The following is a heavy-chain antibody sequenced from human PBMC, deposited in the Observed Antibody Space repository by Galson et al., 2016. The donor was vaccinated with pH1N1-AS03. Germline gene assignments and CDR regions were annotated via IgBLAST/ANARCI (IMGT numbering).Heavy chain of an antibody. J-gene: IGHJ5*02. CDR2: VSGHDGET. Sequence: SVKVSCKASGYTFTSYGISWVRQAPGQGLEWMGWVSGHDGETNYAEKMEGRVTMTADTSKGTAYMELRSMRSDDTAVYYCARVWETHMRMDFFDPWGQGTLVTVSS. CDR1: GYTFTSYG. CDR3: ARVWETHMRMDFFDP. D-gene: IGHD1-26*01. V-gene: IGHV1-18*04.